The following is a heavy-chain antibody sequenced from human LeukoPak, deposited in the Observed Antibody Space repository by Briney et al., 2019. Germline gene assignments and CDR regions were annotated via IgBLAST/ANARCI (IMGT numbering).Heavy chain of an antibody. CDR3: AKVDVDTAMGPFDY. CDR1: GFTFSSYA. CDR2: ISGSGGST. D-gene: IGHD5-18*01. V-gene: IGHV3-23*01. J-gene: IGHJ4*02. Sequence: GGSLRLSCAASGFTFSSYAMSWVRQAPGKGLEWVSAISGSGGSTYYADSVKGRFTISRDNSKNTLHLQMNSPRAEDTAVYYCAKVDVDTAMGPFDYWGQGTLVTVSS.